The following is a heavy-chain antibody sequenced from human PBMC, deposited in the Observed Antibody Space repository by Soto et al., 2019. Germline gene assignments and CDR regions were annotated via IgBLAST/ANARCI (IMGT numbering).Heavy chain of an antibody. D-gene: IGHD3-10*01. J-gene: IGHJ5*02. CDR1: GGSISSYY. CDR3: ARGRITMVRGVITHWFDP. CDR2: IYYSGST. V-gene: IGHV4-59*01. Sequence: SETLSLTCTVSGGSISSYYWSWIRQPPGKGLEWIGYIYYSGSTNYNPSLKSRVTISVDTSKSQFSLKLSSVTAADTAVYYCARGRITMVRGVITHWFDPWGQGTLVTVSS.